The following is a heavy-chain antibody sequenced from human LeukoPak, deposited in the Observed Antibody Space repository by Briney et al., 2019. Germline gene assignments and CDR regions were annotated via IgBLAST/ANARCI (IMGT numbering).Heavy chain of an antibody. Sequence: SETLSLTCAVSGYSISSGYYWGWIRQPPGKGLEWIGSIYHSGSTYYNPSLKSRVTISVDTSKNQFSLKLSSVTAADTAVYYCARQQLDSSGHFNFDYWGQGTLATVSS. CDR3: ARQQLDSSGHFNFDY. CDR1: GYSISSGYY. J-gene: IGHJ4*02. CDR2: IYHSGST. V-gene: IGHV4-38-2*01. D-gene: IGHD3-22*01.